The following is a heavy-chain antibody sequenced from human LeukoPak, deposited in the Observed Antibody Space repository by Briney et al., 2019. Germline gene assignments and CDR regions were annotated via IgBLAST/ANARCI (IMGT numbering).Heavy chain of an antibody. J-gene: IGHJ4*02. V-gene: IGHV4-31*06. CDR3: GKGGGNTNS. Sequence: SETMSLTCTVSAASITSNIFYWNWIRQSPGKGLEWIGVIDNSRGTSYNPSLESRLTISVDPSENKFFLKMTSVTDADTATYYGGKGGGNTNSWGQGTVVTVSS. CDR1: AASITSNIFY. D-gene: IGHD2-15*01. CDR2: IDNSRGT.